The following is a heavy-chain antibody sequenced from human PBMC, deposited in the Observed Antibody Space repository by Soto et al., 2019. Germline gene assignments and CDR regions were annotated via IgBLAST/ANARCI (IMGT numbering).Heavy chain of an antibody. D-gene: IGHD3-16*01. Sequence: EVQLVESGGGLVKPGGSLRLSCAASGFTFSSYSMNWVRQAPGKGLEWVSSISSSSSYIYYADSVKGRFTISRDNAKNSLYLQMNGLRAEDTAVYYCARDWLRAFDIWGQGTMVTVSS. V-gene: IGHV3-21*01. CDR1: GFTFSSYS. J-gene: IGHJ3*02. CDR2: ISSSSSYI. CDR3: ARDWLRAFDI.